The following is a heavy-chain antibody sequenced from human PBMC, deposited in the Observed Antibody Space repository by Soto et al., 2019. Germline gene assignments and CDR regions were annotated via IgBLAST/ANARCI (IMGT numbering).Heavy chain of an antibody. V-gene: IGHV3-23*01. D-gene: IGHD3-10*01. Sequence: GGSLRLSCAASGFTFSSYAMSWVRQTPGKGLEWVSTISGSGSSTYYADSVKGRFTISRDNSKNTLYLQMNSLRADDTAIYYCAKDLDYYGSGRPGYWGQGTRVTVSS. CDR1: GFTFSSYA. J-gene: IGHJ4*02. CDR3: AKDLDYYGSGRPGY. CDR2: ISGSGSST.